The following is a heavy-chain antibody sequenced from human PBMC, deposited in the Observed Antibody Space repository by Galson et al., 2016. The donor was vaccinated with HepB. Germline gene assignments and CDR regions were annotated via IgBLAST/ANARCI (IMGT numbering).Heavy chain of an antibody. CDR2: ISYDGRNK. D-gene: IGHD2-2*01. CDR1: GFTFSSYT. CDR3: ARARSSSTTYLDY. V-gene: IGHV3-30*04. J-gene: IGHJ4*02. Sequence: SLRLSCAASGFTFSSYTMHWVRQAPGKGLEWVAVISYDGRNKYYADSVKGRFPISRDNSKNTLYLQMNSLRPEDTALYYCARARSSSTTYLDYWGRGTLVTVSS.